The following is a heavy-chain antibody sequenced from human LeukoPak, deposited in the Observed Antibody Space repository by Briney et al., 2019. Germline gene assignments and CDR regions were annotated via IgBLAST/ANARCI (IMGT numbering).Heavy chain of an antibody. Sequence: GGSLRLPCAASGFTFSSFSMNWVRQAPGKGLEWVSYIRTSGTNTDYTGSVKGRFTISRDNAKNSLYLQMNSLRAEDTAVYYCARMNYVSSGWGAPFDYWGQGTLVTVSS. CDR3: ARMNYVSSGWGAPFDY. CDR2: IRTSGTNT. J-gene: IGHJ4*02. CDR1: GFTFSSFS. D-gene: IGHD1-7*01. V-gene: IGHV3-48*04.